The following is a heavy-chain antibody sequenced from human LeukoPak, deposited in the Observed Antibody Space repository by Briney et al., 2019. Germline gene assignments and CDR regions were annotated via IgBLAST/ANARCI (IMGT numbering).Heavy chain of an antibody. V-gene: IGHV3-48*03. D-gene: IGHD2-15*01. CDR1: GFTLRSYG. CDR3: ARDDPRGCSGGSCYLDY. Sequence: GGSLRLSXAASGFTLRSYGMNWVRQAPGKGLEWVSYISSSGNTIYYADSVKGRFTISRDSAKNSLHLQMNSLRAEDTAVYYCARDDPRGCSGGSCYLDYWGQGTLVTVSS. J-gene: IGHJ4*02. CDR2: ISSSGNTI.